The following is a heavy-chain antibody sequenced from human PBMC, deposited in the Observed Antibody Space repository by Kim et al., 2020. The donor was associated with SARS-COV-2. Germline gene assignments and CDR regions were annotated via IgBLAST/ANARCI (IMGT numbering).Heavy chain of an antibody. J-gene: IGHJ4*02. CDR3: ARSYYYDSSGYYYFDY. Sequence: SETLSLTCAVYGGSFSGYYWSWIRQPPGKGLEWIGEINHSGSTNYNPSLKSRVTISVDTSKNQFSLKLSSVTAADTAVYYCARSYYYDSSGYYYFDYWGQGTLVTVSS. CDR1: GGSFSGYY. D-gene: IGHD3-22*01. V-gene: IGHV4-34*01. CDR2: INHSGST.